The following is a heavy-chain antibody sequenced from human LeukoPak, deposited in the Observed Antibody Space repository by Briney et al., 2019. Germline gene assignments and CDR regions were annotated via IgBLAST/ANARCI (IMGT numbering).Heavy chain of an antibody. CDR1: GYTFTSYG. V-gene: IGHV1-18*01. D-gene: IGHD4-17*01. CDR2: ISAYNGKT. Sequence: ASVKVSCKASGYTFTSYGISWVRQAPGQGLEWMGWISAYNGKTNYAQKLQGRVTMTTDTSTSTAYMELRSLRSDDTAVYYCARGNGDRDYYYYYGMDVWGQGTTVTVSS. CDR3: ARGNGDRDYYYYYGMDV. J-gene: IGHJ6*02.